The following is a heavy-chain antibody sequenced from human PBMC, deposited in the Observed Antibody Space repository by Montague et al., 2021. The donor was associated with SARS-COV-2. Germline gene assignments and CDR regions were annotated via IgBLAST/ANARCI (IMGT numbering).Heavy chain of an antibody. CDR1: GDSVSSNSAA. CDR3: ARGADRYYFYGMDV. D-gene: IGHD6-19*01. J-gene: IGHJ6*02. CDR2: TYYRSKWYN. V-gene: IGHV6-1*01. Sequence: CAISGDSVSSNSAAWNWVRQSPSRGLEWLGRTYYRSKWYNEYAVSVNSRITINPDTSKNQFSLQVNSVTPGDTAVYYRARGADRYYFYGMDVWGQGTTVTVSS.